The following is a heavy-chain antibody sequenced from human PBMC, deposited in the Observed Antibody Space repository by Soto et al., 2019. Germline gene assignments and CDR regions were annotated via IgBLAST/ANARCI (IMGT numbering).Heavy chain of an antibody. CDR1: GYIFTTYV. D-gene: IGHD2-15*01. CDR2: INVGNGNT. CDR3: AREEGLLCSGNSRYYGFDP. J-gene: IGHJ5*02. Sequence: QAQLVQSGPEEKKPGASVKVSCKASGYIFTTYVMHWVRQAPGQRLEWMGWINVGNGNTKYSQSLQGRVTITRHTSASTAHMELTSLTSEDTAVYYGAREEGLLCSGNSRYYGFDPWGQGTLVTVSS. V-gene: IGHV1-3*05.